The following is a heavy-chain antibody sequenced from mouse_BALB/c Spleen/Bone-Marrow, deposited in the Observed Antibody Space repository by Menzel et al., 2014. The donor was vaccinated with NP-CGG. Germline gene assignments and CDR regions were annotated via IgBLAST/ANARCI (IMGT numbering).Heavy chain of an antibody. V-gene: IGHV14-3*02. CDR3: APYYYGRWFAN. D-gene: IGHD1-1*01. Sequence: EVQLQQSGAELVKPGASVKLSCTASGFNIKDTYMHWVKQRPVQGLEWIGRIDPANGNIKYDPKFQGKATITADTSSNTAYLQLSSLTSEDTAVYYCAPYYYGRWFANWGQGTLVTVSA. J-gene: IGHJ3*01. CDR1: GFNIKDTY. CDR2: IDPANGNI.